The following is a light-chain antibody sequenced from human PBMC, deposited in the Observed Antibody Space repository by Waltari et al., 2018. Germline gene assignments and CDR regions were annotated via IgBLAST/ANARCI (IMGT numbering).Light chain of an antibody. CDR2: DSS. CDR1: QYVGSNF. CDR3: HQYGSSPHT. J-gene: IGKJ4*01. V-gene: IGKV3-20*01. Sequence: DIVLTQSPGTLSLSPGERVTLSCRASQYVGSNFLAWYQQKPGQAPRLLIYDSSNRATGIPDRFSGSGSGTDFTLTISGLEPEDFAVYHCHQYGSSPHTFGGGTKVEIE.